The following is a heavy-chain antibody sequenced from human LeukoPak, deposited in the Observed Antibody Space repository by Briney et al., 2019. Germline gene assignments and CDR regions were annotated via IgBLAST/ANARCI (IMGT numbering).Heavy chain of an antibody. J-gene: IGHJ4*02. V-gene: IGHV4-59*01. Sequence: SETLSLTCTVSGGSISSYYWSWIRQPPGKGLEWIGYIYYSGSTNYSPSLKSRVTISVDTSKNQFSLKLSSVTAADTAVYYCAATGGSYGLEDYWGQGTLVTVSS. CDR2: IYYSGST. CDR1: GGSISSYY. CDR3: AATGGSYGLEDY. D-gene: IGHD3-16*01.